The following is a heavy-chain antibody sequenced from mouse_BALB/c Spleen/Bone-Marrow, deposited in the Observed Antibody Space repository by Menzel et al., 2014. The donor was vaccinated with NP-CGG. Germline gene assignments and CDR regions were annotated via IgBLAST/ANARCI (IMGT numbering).Heavy chain of an antibody. Sequence: QVQLQHSGPELVSRGTSVMVSCTSSGYAFTNYLIELVKPRPGQGLEWIGVISPGSGGTYYTEQFKGKATLTADKSSSTADMQLSSLTSEDSAVSFYARDGDYGEGYDIDYWGKGPSV. J-gene: IGHJ4*01. CDR2: ISPGSGGT. V-gene: IGHV1-54*01. CDR3: ARDGDYGEGYDIDY. CDR1: GYAFTNYL. D-gene: IGHD2-4*01.